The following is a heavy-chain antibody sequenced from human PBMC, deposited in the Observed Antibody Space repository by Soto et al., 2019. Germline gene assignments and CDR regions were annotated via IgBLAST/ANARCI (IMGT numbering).Heavy chain of an antibody. Sequence: QVQLQESGPGLVKPSEILSLTCTVSGGSISSYYWSWIRQPPGKGLEWIGYIYYSGSTNYNPSLKSRVTISVDTSKNQFSLMLSSVTAADTAVYYCARHRGDSRGWYFDYWGQGTLVTVSS. CDR1: GGSISSYY. CDR2: IYYSGST. D-gene: IGHD6-19*01. J-gene: IGHJ4*02. CDR3: ARHRGDSRGWYFDY. V-gene: IGHV4-59*08.